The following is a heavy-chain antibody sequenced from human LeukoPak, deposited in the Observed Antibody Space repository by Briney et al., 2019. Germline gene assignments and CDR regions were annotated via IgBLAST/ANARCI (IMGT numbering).Heavy chain of an antibody. CDR1: GLTFSGYD. Sequence: GGSLRLSCAASGLTFSGYDMHWVRPAPGEGLEWVAVISYVGSNKYYADSVKGRFTISRGNSKNTLYLQMDSLRAEDTAVYYCARGVGQLVRTCYNYWGQGTLVTVSS. D-gene: IGHD6-6*01. CDR3: ARGVGQLVRTCYNY. J-gene: IGHJ4*02. V-gene: IGHV3-30-3*01. CDR2: ISYVGSNK.